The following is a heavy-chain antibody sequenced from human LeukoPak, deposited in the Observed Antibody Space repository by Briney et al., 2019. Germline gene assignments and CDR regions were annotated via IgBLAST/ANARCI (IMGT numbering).Heavy chain of an antibody. J-gene: IGHJ4*02. CDR2: MNPNSANT. CDR3: AKDKPDTGFDY. Sequence: ASVKVSFKASGYTFTSYDINWVRQATGQGLEWMGWMNPNSANTGYAQKFQGRVTMTRNTSISTAYMELSSLRSEDTALYYCAKDKPDTGFDYWGQGTLVTVSS. CDR1: GYTFTSYD. D-gene: IGHD3-22*01. V-gene: IGHV1-8*01.